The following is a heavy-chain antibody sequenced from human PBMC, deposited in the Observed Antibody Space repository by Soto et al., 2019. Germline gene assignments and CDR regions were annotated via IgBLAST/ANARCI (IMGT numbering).Heavy chain of an antibody. CDR1: GFTFSSYS. CDR3: AIRTGYSSGWPVEY. V-gene: IGHV3-48*02. J-gene: IGHJ4*02. D-gene: IGHD6-19*01. CDR2: ISSSSSTI. Sequence: EVQLVESGGGLVQPGGSLRLSCAASGFTFSSYSMNWVRQAPGKGLEWVSYISSSSSTIYYADSVKGRFTISRDNAKNSLYLQMNSLRDEDTAVYYCAIRTGYSSGWPVEYWGQGTLVTVSS.